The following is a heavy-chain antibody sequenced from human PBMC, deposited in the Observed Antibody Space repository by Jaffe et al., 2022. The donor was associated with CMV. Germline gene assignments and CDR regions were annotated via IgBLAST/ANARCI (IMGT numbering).Heavy chain of an antibody. Sequence: QVQLVESGGGVVQPGKSLRLSCETSGFIFSTYGIHWVRQAPGKGLEWVAVVWNDGSKKFYANAVEGRFTISRDKSKNTVSLQMNSLRVEDTAVYFCARDVWDTPDITYFDMWGQGTLVTVSS. V-gene: IGHV3-33*01. J-gene: IGHJ4*02. CDR1: GFIFSTYG. CDR2: VWNDGSKK. D-gene: IGHD3-9*01. CDR3: ARDVWDTPDITYFDM.